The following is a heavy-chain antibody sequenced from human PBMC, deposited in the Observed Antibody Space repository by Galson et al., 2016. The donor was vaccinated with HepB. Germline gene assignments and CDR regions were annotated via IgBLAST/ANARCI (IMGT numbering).Heavy chain of an antibody. CDR2: INSDGSTT. J-gene: IGHJ4*02. CDR1: GFTLSSYN. CDR3: ARLGRYTGWYSVY. D-gene: IGHD3-16*02. Sequence: SLRLSCAASGFTLSSYNMNWVRQAPGKGLVWVARINSDGSTTIYADSVKGRFTISRDNAKNTVYLQMNSLRAEDTAVYYCARLGRYTGWYSVYWGQGTLVTVSS. V-gene: IGHV3-74*01.